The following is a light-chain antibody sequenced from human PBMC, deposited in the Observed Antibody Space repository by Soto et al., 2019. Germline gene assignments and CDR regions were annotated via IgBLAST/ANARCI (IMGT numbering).Light chain of an antibody. Sequence: EIELTQSPATLSLSPGERATLSCRASQNINNYLAWYQQKPGQTPRLLIYDASTRATDIPARFSGSGSGTDFTLTISGLEPEDFAVYYCQQRVTWPGTFGGGTKVDIK. CDR1: QNINNY. V-gene: IGKV3-11*01. J-gene: IGKJ4*01. CDR2: DAS. CDR3: QQRVTWPGT.